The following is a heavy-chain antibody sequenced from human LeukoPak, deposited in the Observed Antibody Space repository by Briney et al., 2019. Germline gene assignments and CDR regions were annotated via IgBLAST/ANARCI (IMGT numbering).Heavy chain of an antibody. D-gene: IGHD6-13*01. V-gene: IGHV3-23*01. J-gene: IGHJ4*02. Sequence: TGGSLRLSCVVSGLTFSSYSMSWVRQAPGKGLEWVSGISASGGDTWYPDSVKGRFTISRDNSKNTLFLQMNSLRVEDTAMYYCAKDAAGPEYWGQGTRVTVSS. CDR2: ISASGGDT. CDR3: AKDAAGPEY. CDR1: GLTFSSYS.